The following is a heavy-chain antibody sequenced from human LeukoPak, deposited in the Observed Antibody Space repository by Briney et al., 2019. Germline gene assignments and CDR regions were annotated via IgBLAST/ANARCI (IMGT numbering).Heavy chain of an antibody. CDR1: GFTFSSYS. CDR2: ISSSSYI. CDR3: ARDRTDYGDYDAFDY. Sequence: GGSLRLSCAASGFTFSSYSMNWVRQAPGKGLECVSSISSSSYIYYADSVKGRFTISRDNAKNSLYLQMNSLRAEDTAVYYCARDRTDYGDYDAFDYWGQGTLVTVSS. D-gene: IGHD4-17*01. J-gene: IGHJ4*02. V-gene: IGHV3-21*01.